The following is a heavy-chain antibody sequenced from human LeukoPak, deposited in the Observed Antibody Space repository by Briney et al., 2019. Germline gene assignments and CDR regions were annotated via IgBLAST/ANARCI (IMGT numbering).Heavy chain of an antibody. V-gene: IGHV1-2*02. CDR2: INPSSGGT. D-gene: IGHD2-21*01. CDR3: ARAQNCVGDCYLPYYYFYYMDV. Sequence: GASVKVSCKASGYTFTGYYMHWVRQAPGQGLEWMGWINPSSGGTNYAQKFQGRVTMTRDTSISTAYMELSRLRSDDKAVYYCARAQNCVGDCYLPYYYFYYMDVLGKGTTVTVSS. J-gene: IGHJ6*03. CDR1: GYTFTGYY.